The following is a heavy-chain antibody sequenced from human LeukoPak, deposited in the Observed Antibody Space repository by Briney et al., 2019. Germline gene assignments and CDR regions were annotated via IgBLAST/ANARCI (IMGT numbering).Heavy chain of an antibody. Sequence: PSETLSLTCTVSGGPISSYYWSWIRQPPGKGLEWIGYIYYSGSTNYSPSVRRRITMSVDTSKNQFSLRLSSVTAADTAVYYCARHTGLNWFDPWGQGTLVTVSS. CDR1: GGPISSYY. J-gene: IGHJ5*02. V-gene: IGHV4-59*08. D-gene: IGHD2-8*02. CDR3: ARHTGLNWFDP. CDR2: IYYSGST.